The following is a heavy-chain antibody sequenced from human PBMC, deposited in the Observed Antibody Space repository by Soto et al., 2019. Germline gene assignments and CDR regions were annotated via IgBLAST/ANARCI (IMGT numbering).Heavy chain of an antibody. CDR1: GYTFMSYG. Sequence: ASVKVSCKASGYTFMSYGISWVRQAPGQGLEWMGWIGVYHGNTNYTQNLQGRVTMTTGTSTSTAYTELRSLRSDDTAVYYCARGGGYYDSSGYYYGGAFDIWGQGTMVTVSS. D-gene: IGHD3-22*01. V-gene: IGHV1-18*01. CDR3: ARGGGYYDSSGYYYGGAFDI. J-gene: IGHJ3*02. CDR2: IGVYHGNT.